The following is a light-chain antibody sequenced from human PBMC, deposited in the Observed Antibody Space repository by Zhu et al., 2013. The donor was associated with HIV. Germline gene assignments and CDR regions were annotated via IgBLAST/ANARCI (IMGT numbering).Light chain of an antibody. J-gene: IGLJ3*02. CDR1: SGSIASNY. CDR3: QSYDTTLALSRV. Sequence: NFMLTQPHSVSESPGKTVTISCTRSSGSIASNYVQWYQQRPGSSPTTVIYEDNQRPSGVPDRFSGSRSASSASLVITGLQAADEAYYYCQSYDTTLALSRVFGGGTKLTVL. CDR2: EDN. V-gene: IGLV6-57*01.